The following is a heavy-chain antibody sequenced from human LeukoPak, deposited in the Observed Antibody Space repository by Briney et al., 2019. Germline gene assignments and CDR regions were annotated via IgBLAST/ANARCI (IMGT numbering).Heavy chain of an antibody. J-gene: IGHJ4*02. V-gene: IGHV4-59*01. D-gene: IGHD5-12*01. Sequence: SETLSLTCAVSGGTTTGYHWSWIRQPPGKGLDWIGYADSRGSTLYNPSLKSRVAISVDTSQRQLSLRLTSVTAADTAVYYCARVGSGSHFDYWGQGTLVAVSS. CDR3: ARVGSGSHFDY. CDR2: ADSRGST. CDR1: GGTTTGYH.